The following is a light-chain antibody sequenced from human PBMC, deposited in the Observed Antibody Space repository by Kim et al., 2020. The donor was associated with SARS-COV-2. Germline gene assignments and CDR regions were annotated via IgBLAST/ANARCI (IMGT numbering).Light chain of an antibody. J-gene: IGLJ2*01. CDR2: DVN. V-gene: IGLV2-14*01. CDR1: SSDVGAYNY. CDR3: SSYTSSTTVV. Sequence: QSALTQPASVSGSPGQSITISCTGTSSDVGAYNYVSWYQQNPGKAPKLMIYDVNKRPSGVSNRCSGSKSGNTASLTISGLQAEDEADYYCSSYTSSTTVVFGGGTQLTVL.